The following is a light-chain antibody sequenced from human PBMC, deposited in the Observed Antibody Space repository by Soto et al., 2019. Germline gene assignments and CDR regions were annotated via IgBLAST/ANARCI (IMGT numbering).Light chain of an antibody. CDR1: SGHSSYA. J-gene: IGLJ2*01. CDR3: QTWGTDIVV. Sequence: QPVLTQSPSAPASLGASVKLTCTLSSGHSSYAIAWHQQQPEKGPRYLMKLNSDGSHSKGDGIPDRFSGSSSGAERYLTISSLQSEDEADYYCQTWGTDIVVFGGGTKLTVL. CDR2: LNSDGSH. V-gene: IGLV4-69*01.